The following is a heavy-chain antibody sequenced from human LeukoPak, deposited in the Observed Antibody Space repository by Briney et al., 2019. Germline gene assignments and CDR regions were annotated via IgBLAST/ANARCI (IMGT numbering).Heavy chain of an antibody. Sequence: SETLSLTCTVSGGSISGYYWTWIRQPPGKGLEWIGYIYSSGSTNYNPSLKSRVTMSVDTSKNQFSLKLSSVTAADTAVYYCARDSHDSSGYYYYYYYMDVWGKGTTVTVSS. CDR1: GGSISGYY. D-gene: IGHD3-22*01. CDR3: ARDSHDSSGYYYYYYYMDV. V-gene: IGHV4-59*12. CDR2: IYSSGST. J-gene: IGHJ6*03.